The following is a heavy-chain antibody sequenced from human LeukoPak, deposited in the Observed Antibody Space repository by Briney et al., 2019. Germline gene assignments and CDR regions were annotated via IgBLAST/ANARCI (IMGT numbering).Heavy chain of an antibody. V-gene: IGHV1-18*01. Sequence: ASVKVSCKASGYTFTSYGISWVRQAPGQGLEWMGWISAYNGNTNYAQKLQGRVTMTTDTSTSTAYMELRSLRSDDTAVYYCARDKATYYYGSGKLWGVFDYWGQGTLVTVSS. CDR1: GYTFTSYG. CDR3: ARDKATYYYGSGKLWGVFDY. CDR2: ISAYNGNT. J-gene: IGHJ4*02. D-gene: IGHD3-10*01.